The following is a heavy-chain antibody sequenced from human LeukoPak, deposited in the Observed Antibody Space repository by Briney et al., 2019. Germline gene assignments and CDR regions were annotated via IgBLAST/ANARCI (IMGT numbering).Heavy chain of an antibody. CDR1: GGSISSYY. Sequence: SETLSLTCTVSGGSISSYYWSWIRQPPGKGLERIGYIYYSGSTNYNPSLKSRVTISVDTSKNQFSLKLSSVTAADTAVYYCARVRWLQLGYYMDVWGKGTTVTVSS. CDR3: ARVRWLQLGYYMDV. J-gene: IGHJ6*03. CDR2: IYYSGST. V-gene: IGHV4-59*01. D-gene: IGHD5-24*01.